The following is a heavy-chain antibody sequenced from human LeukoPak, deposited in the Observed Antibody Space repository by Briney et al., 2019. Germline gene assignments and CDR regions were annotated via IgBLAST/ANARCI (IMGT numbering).Heavy chain of an antibody. D-gene: IGHD3-16*01. CDR3: ANLLGG. CDR1: GFNFSSYA. Sequence: GGSLRLSCAPSGFNFSSYAMSWGRLSLGKGLEWVSGISGSGGRTYYADSVKGRFTISRDNSKNTLYLQMNSLRAEDTAIYYCANLLGGWGQGTLVTVSS. V-gene: IGHV3-23*01. J-gene: IGHJ4*02. CDR2: ISGSGGRT.